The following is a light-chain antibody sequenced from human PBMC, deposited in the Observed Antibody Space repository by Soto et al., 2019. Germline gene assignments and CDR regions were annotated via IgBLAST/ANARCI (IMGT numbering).Light chain of an antibody. CDR3: AAWDDSLNGWV. Sequence: QSVLTQPPSASGTPGQRVTISCSGSSSNIGSNTVNWYQQLPGTAPKLLIHNNNQRPSGVPDRFSGSKSGTSASLAISGLQSEDEAEYFCAAWDDSLNGWVFGGGTQLTVL. J-gene: IGLJ3*02. CDR1: SSNIGSNT. CDR2: NNN. V-gene: IGLV1-44*01.